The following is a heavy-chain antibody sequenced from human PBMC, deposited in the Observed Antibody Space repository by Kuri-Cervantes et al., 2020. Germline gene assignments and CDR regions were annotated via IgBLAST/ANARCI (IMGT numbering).Heavy chain of an antibody. V-gene: IGHV3-11*04. CDR3: ARDPETGTEPYYGMDV. Sequence: GESLKISCAASGFTFSDYYMSWIRQAPGKGLEWVSYISSSGSTMYDADSVRGRFTISRDNAKNSLYLQMNSLRAEDTAVYYCARDPETGTEPYYGMDVWGQGTTVTVSS. CDR2: ISSSGSTM. CDR1: GFTFSDYY. J-gene: IGHJ6*02. D-gene: IGHD1-7*01.